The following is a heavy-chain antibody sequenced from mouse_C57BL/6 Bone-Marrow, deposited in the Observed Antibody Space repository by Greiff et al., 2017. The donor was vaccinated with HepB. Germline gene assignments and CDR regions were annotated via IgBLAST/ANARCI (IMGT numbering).Heavy chain of an antibody. Sequence: VQLQQSGAELVRPGASVKLSCTASGFTIKNDFMHWVKQRPEQGLEWIGCIDPVIGDTEYAPKFQGKAPITAYTSSNTAYLTLSSLTSEETAVYYCRLYYDGSSPFDDWGQGTTLTVSS. CDR2: IDPVIGDT. CDR1: GFTIKNDF. J-gene: IGHJ2*01. D-gene: IGHD1-1*01. V-gene: IGHV14-4*01. CDR3: RLYYDGSSPFDD.